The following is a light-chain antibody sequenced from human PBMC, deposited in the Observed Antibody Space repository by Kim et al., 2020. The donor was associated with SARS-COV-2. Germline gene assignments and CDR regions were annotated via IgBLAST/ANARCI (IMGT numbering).Light chain of an antibody. CDR3: MQGTHWPPGHI. Sequence: APISCRSTQSLQHNDGNTYLSWFQQRPGQSPRRLIYKVSNRDSGVPDRFSGSGSGADFILKISRVEAEDVGVYYCMQGTHWPPGHIFGQGTKLEI. CDR1: QSLQHNDGNTY. J-gene: IGKJ2*01. CDR2: KVS. V-gene: IGKV2-30*02.